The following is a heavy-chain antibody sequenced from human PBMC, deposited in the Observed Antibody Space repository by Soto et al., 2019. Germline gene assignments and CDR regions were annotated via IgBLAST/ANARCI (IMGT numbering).Heavy chain of an antibody. Sequence: SETLSLTCTVSDGSISNFYWSWIRQPPGKGLEWIGYISSSGNTNYNPSLKSRVSISVDTSKNQFSLNLTSVTAADTAVYHCARAPMVLTRSYFDSWGQGTPVTVS. CDR2: ISSSGNT. J-gene: IGHJ4*02. CDR3: ARAPMVLTRSYFDS. D-gene: IGHD3-22*01. V-gene: IGHV4-59*01. CDR1: DGSISNFY.